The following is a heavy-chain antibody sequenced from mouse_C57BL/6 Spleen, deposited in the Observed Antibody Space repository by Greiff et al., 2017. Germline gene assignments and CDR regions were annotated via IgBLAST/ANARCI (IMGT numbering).Heavy chain of an antibody. CDR3: ARQIYYDYDGEGYAMDY. V-gene: IGHV5-12*01. Sequence: EVMLVESGGGLVQPGGSLKLSCAASGFTFSDYYMYWVRQTPEKRLEWVAYISNGGGSTYYPDTVKGRFTISRDNAKNTLYLQMSRLKSEDTAMYYCARQIYYDYDGEGYAMDYWGQGTSVTVSS. J-gene: IGHJ4*01. CDR2: ISNGGGST. D-gene: IGHD2-4*01. CDR1: GFTFSDYY.